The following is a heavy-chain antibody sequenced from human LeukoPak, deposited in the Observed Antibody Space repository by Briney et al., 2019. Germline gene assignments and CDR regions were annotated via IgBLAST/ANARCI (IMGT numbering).Heavy chain of an antibody. CDR2: IYSGGST. CDR3: ASPSYREWELREAFDI. CDR1: GFTVSSNY. V-gene: IGHV3-66*01. Sequence: GGSLRLSCAASGFTVSSNYMSWVRQAPGKGLEWVSVIYSGGSTYYADSVKGRFTISRDNSKNTLYLQMNSLRAEDTAVYYCASPSYREWELREAFDIWGQGTMVTVSS. J-gene: IGHJ3*02. D-gene: IGHD1-26*01.